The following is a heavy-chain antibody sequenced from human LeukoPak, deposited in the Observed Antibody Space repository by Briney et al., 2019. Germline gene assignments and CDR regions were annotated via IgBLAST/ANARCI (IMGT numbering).Heavy chain of an antibody. V-gene: IGHV4-34*01. CDR2: INHSGST. J-gene: IGHJ4*02. D-gene: IGHD6-13*01. CDR3: ASNIAAAGIDY. CDR1: GGSFSGYY. Sequence: PSETLSLTCAVYGGSFSGYYWSWIRQPPGKGLEWIGEINHSGSTNYNPSLKSRVTISVDTSKNQFSLKLSSVTAADTAVYYCASNIAAAGIDYWGQGTLVTVSS.